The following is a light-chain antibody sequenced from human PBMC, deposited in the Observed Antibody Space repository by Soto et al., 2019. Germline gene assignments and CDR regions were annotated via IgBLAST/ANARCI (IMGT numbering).Light chain of an antibody. Sequence: EIVMTQSPATLSVSPGERATLSCRASQSVSSNLAWYQQKPGQAPRLLIYGASTRATGIPARFSGSGSGTEFAPTISSLPYEDFAVYYCQQYNNWPPWTFGKGTKVEIK. J-gene: IGKJ1*01. CDR1: QSVSSN. V-gene: IGKV3-15*01. CDR2: GAS. CDR3: QQYNNWPPWT.